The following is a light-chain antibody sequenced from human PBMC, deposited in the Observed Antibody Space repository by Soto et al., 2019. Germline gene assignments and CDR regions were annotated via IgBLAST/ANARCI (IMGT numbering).Light chain of an antibody. CDR1: QSISSY. CDR3: QQSYSTPIT. V-gene: IGKV1-39*01. Sequence: IEMTQSPSSLSASAGDRVTITCRASQSISSYLNWYQQKPGKAPKLLIYAASSLQSGVPSRFSGSGSGTDFTLTISSLQPEDFATYYCQQSYSTPITFGQGTRLEI. J-gene: IGKJ5*01. CDR2: AAS.